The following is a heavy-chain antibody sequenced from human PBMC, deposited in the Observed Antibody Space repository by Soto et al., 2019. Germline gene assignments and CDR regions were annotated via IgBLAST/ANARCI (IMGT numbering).Heavy chain of an antibody. Sequence: GGSLRLSCAASGFTFSSYAMHWVRQAPGKGLEWVAVISYDGSNKYYADSVKGRFTISRDNSKNTLYLQMNSLRAEDTAVYYCASARGYLPYHYYYYYGMDVWGQGTTVTVSS. CDR1: GFTFSSYA. D-gene: IGHD5-18*01. J-gene: IGHJ6*02. V-gene: IGHV3-30-3*01. CDR3: ASARGYLPYHYYYYYGMDV. CDR2: ISYDGSNK.